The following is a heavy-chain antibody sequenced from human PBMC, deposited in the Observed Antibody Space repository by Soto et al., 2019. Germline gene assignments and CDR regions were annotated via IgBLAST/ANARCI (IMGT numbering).Heavy chain of an antibody. D-gene: IGHD2-15*01. CDR2: FDPEDGET. CDR3: ATAGLVVVAATRRTNWFDP. J-gene: IGHJ5*02. CDR1: GYTLTELS. V-gene: IGHV1-24*01. Sequence: GASVKVSCKVPGYTLTELSMHWVRQAPGKGLEWMGGFDPEDGETIYAQKFQGRVTMTEDTSTDTAYMELSSLRSEDTAVYYCATAGLVVVAATRRTNWFDPWGQGTLVTVSS.